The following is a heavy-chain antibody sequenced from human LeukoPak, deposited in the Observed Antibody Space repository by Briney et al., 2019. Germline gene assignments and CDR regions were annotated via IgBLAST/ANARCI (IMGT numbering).Heavy chain of an antibody. V-gene: IGHV3-30*18. D-gene: IGHD3-10*02. J-gene: IGHJ6*04. CDR2: IAYDGKTT. Sequence: GGSLRLSCAASGFTFSTYGTHWVRQAPGKGLEWVAVIAYDGKTTYYADSVKGRFTISRDNAKNSLYPQMNSLRAEDTAVYYCAELGITMIGGVWGKGTTVTISS. CDR1: GFTFSTYG. CDR3: AELGITMIGGV.